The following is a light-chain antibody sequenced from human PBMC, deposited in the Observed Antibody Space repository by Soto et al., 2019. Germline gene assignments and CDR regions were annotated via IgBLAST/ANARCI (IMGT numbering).Light chain of an antibody. J-gene: IGKJ2*01. Sequence: EIVLTQSPATLSLSPGERATLSCRASQSISYYLAWYQQKPAQAPRLLIYAASRRAPGIPERFSGSGSGTDFTLTISRLEPEDFAVYYCQQYARPPYALGQGTKVDIK. CDR2: AAS. CDR3: QQYARPPYA. V-gene: IGKV3-20*01. CDR1: QSISYY.